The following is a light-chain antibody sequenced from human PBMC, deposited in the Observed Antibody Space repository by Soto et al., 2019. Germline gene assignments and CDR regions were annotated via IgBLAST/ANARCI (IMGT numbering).Light chain of an antibody. Sequence: QSVLTQPPSASGSPGQSVTISCTGTSIDVGGYNYVSWYQQHPGKAPKLMIYEVSKRPSGVPDRFSGSKSGNTASLTVSGLQAEDEADYYCTSYAGSNKIFGGGTQLTVL. CDR3: TSYAGSNKI. CDR2: EVS. CDR1: SIDVGGYNY. J-gene: IGLJ2*01. V-gene: IGLV2-8*01.